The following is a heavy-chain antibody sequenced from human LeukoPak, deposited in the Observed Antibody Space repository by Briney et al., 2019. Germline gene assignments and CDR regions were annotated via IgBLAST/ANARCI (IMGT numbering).Heavy chain of an antibody. V-gene: IGHV3-48*01. CDR1: GFTFSSYS. CDR3: ARGHVTAMVTEEDY. CDR2: ISSSSSTI. J-gene: IGHJ4*02. D-gene: IGHD5-18*01. Sequence: GGSLRLSCAVSGFTFSSYSMNWVRQAPGKGLEWVSYISSSSSTIYYADSVKGRFTISRDNAKNSLYLQMNSLRAEDTAVYYCARGHVTAMVTEEDYWGQGTLVTVSS.